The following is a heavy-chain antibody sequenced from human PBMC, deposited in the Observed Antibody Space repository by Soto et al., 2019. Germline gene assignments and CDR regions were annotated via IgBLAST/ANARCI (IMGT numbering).Heavy chain of an antibody. CDR3: ARDYRASIRFYYYYYMDV. J-gene: IGHJ6*03. Sequence: GGSLRLSCAASGFTFSSYGMHWVRQAPGKRLEWVAVIWYDGSNKYYADSVKGRFTISRDNSKNTLYLQMNSLRAEDTAVYYCARDYRASIRFYYYYYMDVWGKGTTVTVSS. V-gene: IGHV3-33*01. D-gene: IGHD3-3*01. CDR1: GFTFSSYG. CDR2: IWYDGSNK.